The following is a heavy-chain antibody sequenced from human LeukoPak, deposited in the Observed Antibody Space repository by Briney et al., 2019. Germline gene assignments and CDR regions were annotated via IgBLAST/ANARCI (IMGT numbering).Heavy chain of an antibody. V-gene: IGHV3-21*04. CDR2: ISTNSNYV. CDR1: GFTFNSYN. Sequence: GGSLRLSCAASGFTFNSYNMNWVRQAPGKGLEWVSSISTNSNYVYYADSVKGHFTISRDNAKNSLYLQMNSLRVEDTAVYYCARYRGVIPDAFDIWGQGTMVTVSS. D-gene: IGHD3-10*01. J-gene: IGHJ3*02. CDR3: ARYRGVIPDAFDI.